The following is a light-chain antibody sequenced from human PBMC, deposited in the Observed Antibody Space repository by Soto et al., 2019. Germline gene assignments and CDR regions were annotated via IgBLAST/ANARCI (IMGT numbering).Light chain of an antibody. V-gene: IGLV2-23*01. CDR3: CSYAGSSTFYV. CDR2: EGS. Sequence: QSALTQPASVSGSPGQSITISCTGTSSDVGSYNLVSWYPQHPGKAPKLMIYEGSKRPSGVSNRFSGSKSGNTAYLTISGLQAEDEADYYCCSYAGSSTFYVLGTGTKVTVL. J-gene: IGLJ1*01. CDR1: SSDVGSYNL.